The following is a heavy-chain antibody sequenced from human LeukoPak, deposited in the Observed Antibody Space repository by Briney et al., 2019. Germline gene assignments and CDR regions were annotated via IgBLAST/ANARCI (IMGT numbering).Heavy chain of an antibody. D-gene: IGHD6-13*01. CDR3: ARDHAYSSSWYGHYYYYMDV. CDR2: INWNSGST. J-gene: IGHJ6*03. CDR1: GFTFDDYG. V-gene: IGHV3-20*04. Sequence: PGGSLRLSCAASGFTFDDYGMSWVRQAPGKGLEWVSGINWNSGSTGYADSVKGRFTISRDNAKNSLYLQMNSLRAEDTAVYYCARDHAYSSSWYGHYYYYMDVWGKGTTVTISS.